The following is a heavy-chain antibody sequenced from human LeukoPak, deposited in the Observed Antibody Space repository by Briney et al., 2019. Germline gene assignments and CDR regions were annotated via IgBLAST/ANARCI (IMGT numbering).Heavy chain of an antibody. CDR2: INSDGRST. J-gene: IGHJ4*02. CDR3: AKDRYPYSSRQPYFDY. CDR1: GFTFTNYW. Sequence: GGSLRLSCEVSGFTFTNYWMHWVRQAPGKGLVWVSRINSDGRSTAYVDSVKGRFTISRDNAKNTLYLQMNSLRAEDTAVYYCAKDRYPYSSRQPYFDYWGQGTLVTVSS. V-gene: IGHV3-74*01. D-gene: IGHD6-13*01.